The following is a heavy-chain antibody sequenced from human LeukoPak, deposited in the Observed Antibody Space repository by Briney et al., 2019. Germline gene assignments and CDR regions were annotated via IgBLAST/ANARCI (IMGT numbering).Heavy chain of an antibody. CDR1: GFTLSTYG. V-gene: IGHV3-33*01. J-gene: IGHJ4*02. Sequence: PGGSLRLSCAASGFTLSTYGMHWVRQAPGKGLEWVANMWYDGTNKYYADSVKGRFTISRDNSKNTLYLQINSLRAEDTALYYCARDKGMATMTPLDFWGQGTLVTVSS. CDR3: ARDKGMATMTPLDF. D-gene: IGHD5-12*01. CDR2: MWYDGTNK.